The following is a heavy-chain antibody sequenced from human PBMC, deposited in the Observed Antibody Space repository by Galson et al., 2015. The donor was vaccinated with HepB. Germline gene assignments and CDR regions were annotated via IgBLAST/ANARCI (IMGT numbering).Heavy chain of an antibody. Sequence: QSGAEVTKPGESLKISCKGSGSSFTTYWIGWVRQMPGKGLEWMGIIYPGDSDTRYSPSFQGQVTISADKSITTAYLQWSSLKASDTAMYYCARRPAYSSSWYFDYWGQGALVTVSS. J-gene: IGHJ4*02. CDR1: GSSFTTYW. D-gene: IGHD6-13*01. CDR2: IYPGDSDT. V-gene: IGHV5-51*01. CDR3: ARRPAYSSSWYFDY.